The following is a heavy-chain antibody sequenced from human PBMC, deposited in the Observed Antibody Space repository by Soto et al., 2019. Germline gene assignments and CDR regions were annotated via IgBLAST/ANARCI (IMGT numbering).Heavy chain of an antibody. CDR3: ARNFDSGGYYSDY. CDR1: VFPFSDYY. D-gene: IGHD3-22*01. J-gene: IGHJ4*02. V-gene: IGHV3-11*06. Sequence: LRFSCAASVFPFSDYYMSWIRQAPGEGLEWISYISSSAYTIYADSVKGRFTISRDNAKNSLFLQMTSLRVEDTAVYYCARNFDSGGYYSDYWGQGTLVTVSS. CDR2: ISSSAYT.